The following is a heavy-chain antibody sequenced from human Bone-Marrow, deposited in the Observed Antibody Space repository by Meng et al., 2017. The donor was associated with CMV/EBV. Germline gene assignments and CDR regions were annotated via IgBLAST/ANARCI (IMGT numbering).Heavy chain of an antibody. V-gene: IGHV3-15*01. CDR3: TTDPLLREMTT. CDR1: GFTFSSYS. J-gene: IGHJ4*02. D-gene: IGHD5-24*01. Sequence: GESLKISCTASGFTFSSYSKNWVRQAPGKGLEWVGRIKSKTDGGTTDYAAPVKGRCTISRDNSKDTLYLQMNSLQIEDTAVYYCTTDPLLREMTTWGQGTLVTVSS. CDR2: IKSKTDGGTT.